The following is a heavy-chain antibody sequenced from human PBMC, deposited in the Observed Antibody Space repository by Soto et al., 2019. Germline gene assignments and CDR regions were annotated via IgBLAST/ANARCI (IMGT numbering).Heavy chain of an antibody. Sequence: ASVKVSCKASGYTFTSYAMHWVRQAPGQRLEWMGWINAGNGNTKYSQKFQGRVTITRDTSASTAYMELSSLRSEDTAVYYCARDGHRPHGDPGYYMDVWGKGTTVTVSS. V-gene: IGHV1-3*01. CDR1: GYTFTSYA. D-gene: IGHD7-27*01. CDR3: ARDGHRPHGDPGYYMDV. J-gene: IGHJ6*03. CDR2: INAGNGNT.